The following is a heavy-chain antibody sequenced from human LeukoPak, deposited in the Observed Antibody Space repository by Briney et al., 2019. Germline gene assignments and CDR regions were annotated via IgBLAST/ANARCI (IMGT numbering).Heavy chain of an antibody. D-gene: IGHD6-19*01. CDR3: AIRIAVPGGFDN. V-gene: IGHV3-74*01. Sequence: GGSLRLSCAASGFTFSSYWMHWVRQAPGKGPVWVSHINGDGSVTGYADSVKGRFTISRDNARNTLYVQMNSLRAEDTAVYYCAIRIAVPGGFDNWGQGTLVTVAS. CDR1: GFTFSSYW. J-gene: IGHJ4*02. CDR2: INGDGSVT.